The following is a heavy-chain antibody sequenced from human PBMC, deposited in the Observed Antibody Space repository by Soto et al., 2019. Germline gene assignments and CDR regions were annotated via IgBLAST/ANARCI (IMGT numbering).Heavy chain of an antibody. V-gene: IGHV4-34*01. Sequence: QVQLQQWGAGLLKPSETLSLTCAVYGGSFSGYYWSWIRQPPGKGLEWIGEINHSGSTNYNPSLKSRVTISVDTSKNQFSLTLSSVTAADTAVYYCARGQKCWWRVSWFDPWGQGTLVTVSS. CDR2: INHSGST. CDR1: GGSFSGYY. D-gene: IGHD2-21*01. CDR3: ARGQKCWWRVSWFDP. J-gene: IGHJ5*02.